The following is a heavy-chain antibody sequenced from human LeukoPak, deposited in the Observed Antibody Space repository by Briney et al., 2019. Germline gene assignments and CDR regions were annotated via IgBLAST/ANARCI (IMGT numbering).Heavy chain of an antibody. CDR3: AREYCSGGSCYSDNWFDP. D-gene: IGHD2-15*01. CDR2: IYYSGST. CDR1: GGSISSSSYY. Sequence: PSETLSLTCTVSGGSISSSSYYWGWIRQPPGKGLEWIGSIYYSGSTYYNPSLKSRVTISVDTSKNQFSLKLSSVTAADTAVYYCAREYCSGGSCYSDNWFDPWGQGTLVTVSS. V-gene: IGHV4-39*07. J-gene: IGHJ5*02.